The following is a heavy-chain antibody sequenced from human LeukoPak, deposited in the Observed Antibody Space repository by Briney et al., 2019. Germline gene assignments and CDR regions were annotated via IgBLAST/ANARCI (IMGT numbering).Heavy chain of an antibody. CDR1: GFTLSSSE. V-gene: IGHV3-48*03. CDR2: ISRSGSTI. CDR3: AKEEDIVVVVAATPDYFDY. D-gene: IGHD2-15*01. Sequence: GGSLRLSCAASGFTLSSSEMNWVRQAPGKGLEWVSYISRSGSTIFYADSVKGRFTISRDNAKNSVSLQMNSLRAEDTAVYYCAKEEDIVVVVAATPDYFDYWGQGTLVTVSS. J-gene: IGHJ4*02.